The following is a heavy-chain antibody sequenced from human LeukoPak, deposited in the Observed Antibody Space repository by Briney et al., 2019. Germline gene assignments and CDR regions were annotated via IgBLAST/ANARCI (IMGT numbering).Heavy chain of an antibody. J-gene: IGHJ4*02. CDR1: GYTLTELS. Sequence: ASVKVSCKVSGYTLTELSMHWVRQAPGKGLEWMGGFDPEDGETIYAQKFQGRVTMTEDTSTDTAYMELSSLRSEDTAVYYCATGLGYYGSGSHYNVGYWGQGTLVTVSS. CDR3: ATGLGYYGSGSHYNVGY. V-gene: IGHV1-24*01. D-gene: IGHD3-10*01. CDR2: FDPEDGET.